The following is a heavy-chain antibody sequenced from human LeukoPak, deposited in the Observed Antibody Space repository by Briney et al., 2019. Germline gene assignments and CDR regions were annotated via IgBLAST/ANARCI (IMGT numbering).Heavy chain of an antibody. CDR2: IYYSGST. V-gene: IGHV4-39*01. CDR1: GGSISSSSYY. J-gene: IGHJ4*02. D-gene: IGHD5-18*01. Sequence: SETLSLTCTVSGGSISSSSYYWGWIRQPPGKGLEWIGSIYYSGSTYYNPSLKSRVTISVDTSKNQFSLKLSSVTAADTAVYYCARLGWSTATAAYWGQGTLVTVSS. CDR3: ARLGWSTATAAY.